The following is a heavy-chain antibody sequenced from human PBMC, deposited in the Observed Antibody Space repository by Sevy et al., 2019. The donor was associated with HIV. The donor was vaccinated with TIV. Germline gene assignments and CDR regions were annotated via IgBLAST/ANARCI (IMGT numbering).Heavy chain of an antibody. V-gene: IGHV1-2*02. D-gene: IGHD6-13*01. Sequence: ASVKVSCKASGYTFTGYYMHWVRQAPGQGLEWMGWINPNSGGTNYAQKFQGRVTMTRDTSISTAYMELSRLRSDDTAVYYCAASSWYVSGMDVWGQGTTVTVSS. CDR3: AASSWYVSGMDV. J-gene: IGHJ6*02. CDR1: GYTFTGYY. CDR2: INPNSGGT.